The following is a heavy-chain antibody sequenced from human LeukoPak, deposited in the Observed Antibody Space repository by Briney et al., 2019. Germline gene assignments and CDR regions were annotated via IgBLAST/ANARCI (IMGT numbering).Heavy chain of an antibody. CDR3: ATGLLPANWNHDY. CDR2: FDPEDGET. Sequence: ASVTVSCEVSGYTLTELSMHWVRQAPGKGLEWMGGFDPEDGETIYAQKFQGRVTMTEDTSTDTAYMELSSLRSEDTAVYYCATGLLPANWNHDYWGQGTLVTVSS. CDR1: GYTLTELS. J-gene: IGHJ4*02. V-gene: IGHV1-24*01. D-gene: IGHD1-1*01.